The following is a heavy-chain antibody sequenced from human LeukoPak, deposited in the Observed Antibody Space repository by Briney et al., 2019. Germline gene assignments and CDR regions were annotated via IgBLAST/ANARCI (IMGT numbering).Heavy chain of an antibody. Sequence: GGSLRLSCEASEFTVSSNHMTWVRQAPGKGLEWVSIIYSGGSTVYADSVKGRFTISTDTSKNTLYLQMKSLRAEDTAVYYCARGPYDRSGYRFDYWGQGTLVTVSS. D-gene: IGHD3-22*01. CDR2: IYSGGST. CDR1: EFTVSSNH. V-gene: IGHV3-66*01. J-gene: IGHJ4*02. CDR3: ARGPYDRSGYRFDY.